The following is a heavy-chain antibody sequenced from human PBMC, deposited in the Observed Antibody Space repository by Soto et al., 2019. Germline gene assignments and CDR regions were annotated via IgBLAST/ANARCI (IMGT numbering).Heavy chain of an antibody. CDR1: GFTFSRYG. CDR2: IWYAGSNK. Sequence: QVQLVESGGGVVQPGRSLRLSCAASGFTFSRYGMHWVRQAPGKALEWVAVIWYAGSNKYYADYVNGRFTMYRDNSKTTRYLQISRLRADDTAVYYCARGNAIFGVVIEVFDYWGQGTLVTVSS. D-gene: IGHD3-3*01. V-gene: IGHV3-33*01. J-gene: IGHJ4*02. CDR3: ARGNAIFGVVIEVFDY.